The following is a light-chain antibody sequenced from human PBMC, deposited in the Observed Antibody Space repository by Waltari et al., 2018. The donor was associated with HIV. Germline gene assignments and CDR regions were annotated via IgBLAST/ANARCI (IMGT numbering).Light chain of an antibody. Sequence: SFELTQPPSVSVSPGQTAKITCSGDALAKQHTYWYQQKPGQAPVVVIYKDTERPSGIPERFSGSSSGTTVTLTISGVQAEDEADYYCQSADTSGTRVFGSGTKVTVL. J-gene: IGLJ1*01. CDR3: QSADTSGTRV. CDR1: ALAKQH. V-gene: IGLV3-25*03. CDR2: KDT.